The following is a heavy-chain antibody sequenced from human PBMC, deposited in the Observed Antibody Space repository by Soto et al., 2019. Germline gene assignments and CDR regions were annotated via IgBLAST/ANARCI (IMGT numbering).Heavy chain of an antibody. CDR3: RPIYYVSSGYDY. Sequence: EVQLLESGGGLVQPGGSLRLSCAASGFTFSSYAMSWVRQAPGKGLEWVSAISGSGGSTYYADSVKGRFTISRDNSKNTLYLQMNSLRAEDTAVYYCRPIYYVSSGYDYWGQGTLVTVSS. CDR1: GFTFSSYA. V-gene: IGHV3-23*01. J-gene: IGHJ4*02. CDR2: ISGSGGST. D-gene: IGHD3-22*01.